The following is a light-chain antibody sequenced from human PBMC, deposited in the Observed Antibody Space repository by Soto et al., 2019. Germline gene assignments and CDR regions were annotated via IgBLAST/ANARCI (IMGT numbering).Light chain of an antibody. CDR2: GAS. CDR1: QSVSSNH. V-gene: IGKV3-20*01. Sequence: EIVLTQSPGTLSLSPGERATLSCRASQSVSSNHLAWYQQKPGQAPRLLIYGASTRASGIPDRFSGSGSGTDFTLTISRLEPEDLAVYYCQRYGSPPLTFGGGTKVEIK. CDR3: QRYGSPPLT. J-gene: IGKJ4*01.